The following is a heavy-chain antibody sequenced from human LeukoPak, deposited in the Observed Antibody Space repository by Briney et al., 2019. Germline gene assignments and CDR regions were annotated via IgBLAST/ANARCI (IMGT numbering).Heavy chain of an antibody. CDR1: GFTFSSNG. D-gene: IGHD2-15*01. J-gene: IGHJ4*02. Sequence: GGSLRLSCAASGFTFSSNGMHWVRQVPGKGLEWVAFIRFDGGKRDYTDSVKGRFTISRDNSKNTLYLQMNSLRAEDTAVYHCAKDGGGWAFDYWGQGTLVTVSS. CDR2: IRFDGGKR. CDR3: AKDGGGWAFDY. V-gene: IGHV3-30*02.